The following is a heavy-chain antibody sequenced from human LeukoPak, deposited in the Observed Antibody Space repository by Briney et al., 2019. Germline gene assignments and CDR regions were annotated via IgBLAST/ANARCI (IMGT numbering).Heavy chain of an antibody. CDR3: ARCTASCYGNAFDV. CDR1: GFTFNNNA. J-gene: IGHJ3*01. V-gene: IGHV3-23*01. CDR2: IKCYGDAT. Sequence: PGGSLRLSCAASGFTFNNNAMSWVRQAPGKGLEWVSAIKCYGDATEYADSVKGRFTISRDNSKNTLFLQMNSLRPEDTAVYYCARCTASCYGNAFDVWGQGTLLTVSS. D-gene: IGHD2-2*01.